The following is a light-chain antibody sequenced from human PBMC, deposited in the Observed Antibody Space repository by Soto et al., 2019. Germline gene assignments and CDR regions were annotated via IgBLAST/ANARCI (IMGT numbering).Light chain of an antibody. CDR1: QSVSSN. J-gene: IGKJ2*01. Sequence: EIVMTQSPATLSLSPGERATLSCRASQSVSSNLAWYQQKPGQAPRLLIYGASTRATGIPARFSGSGSGTEFTLTISSLQSEDFALYYCQQDNNWPPYTFGQGTKLEIK. CDR2: GAS. CDR3: QQDNNWPPYT. V-gene: IGKV3-15*01.